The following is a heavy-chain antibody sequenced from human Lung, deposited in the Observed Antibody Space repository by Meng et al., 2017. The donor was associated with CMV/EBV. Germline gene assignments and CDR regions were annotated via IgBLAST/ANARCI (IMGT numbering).Heavy chain of an antibody. CDR3: ARLAECSGGSCYFDY. D-gene: IGHD2-15*01. V-gene: IGHV1-69*10. CDR1: GGTFSIDA. Sequence: SGGTFSIDAINWVRQARGQGLEWMGGLIHLLGIATSAQKFQDRVTITPDKSTSTAYMELRSLRSEDTAVYYCARLAECSGGSCYFDYWGQGTLVTVSS. J-gene: IGHJ4*02. CDR2: LIHLLGIA.